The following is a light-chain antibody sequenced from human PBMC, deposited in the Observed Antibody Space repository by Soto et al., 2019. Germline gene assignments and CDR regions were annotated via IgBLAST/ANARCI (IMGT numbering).Light chain of an antibody. CDR3: QHYDSYPYT. V-gene: IGKV1-5*01. J-gene: IGKJ2*01. CDR1: QTITNW. CDR2: DAS. Sequence: DIQVTQSPSTLSASVGDRVTITCRASQTITNWLAWYQQRPGKAPKLLIYDASSLKSGVPSRFSGSGSGTEFTLTISSLQPDDFATYYCQHYDSYPYTFGQGTKLGIK.